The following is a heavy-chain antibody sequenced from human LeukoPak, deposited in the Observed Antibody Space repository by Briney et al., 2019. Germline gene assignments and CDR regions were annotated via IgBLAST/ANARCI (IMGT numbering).Heavy chain of an antibody. Sequence: TSGKVSGKASGYTFTSYKINVGRQATGQGLEWMGWMNPNSGNTGYAQKFHGRGTMTMNTAITTAYMELSNLRAEDTTPYYCVKAGYAQKLQGRVKMTRNHYIRTGYMELRSLRCEDTAVYYCARGRYCSGGSCYPPGWFDPWGQGTLLRVSS. J-gene: IGHJ5*02. V-gene: IGHV1-8*01. CDR1: GYTFTSYK. CDR3: VKAGYAQKLQGRVKMTRNHYIRTGYMELRSLRCEDTAVYYCARGRYCSGGSCYPPGWFDP. D-gene: IGHD1-14*01. CDR2: MNPNSGNT.